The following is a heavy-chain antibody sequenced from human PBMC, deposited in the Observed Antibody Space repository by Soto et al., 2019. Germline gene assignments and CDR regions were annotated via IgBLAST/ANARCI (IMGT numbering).Heavy chain of an antibody. CDR1: GFTFSGYY. Sequence: GGSLRLSCAASGFTFSGYYMSWIRQAPGKGLEWVAVISYDGSNKYYADSVKGRFTISRDNSKNTLYLQMNSLRAEDTAVYYCAKFACSSTSCYLGWFDPWGQGTLVTVSS. D-gene: IGHD2-2*01. CDR2: ISYDGSNK. V-gene: IGHV3-30*18. J-gene: IGHJ5*02. CDR3: AKFACSSTSCYLGWFDP.